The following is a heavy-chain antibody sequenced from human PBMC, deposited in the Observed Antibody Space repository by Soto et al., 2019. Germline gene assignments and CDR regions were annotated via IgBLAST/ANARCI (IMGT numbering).Heavy chain of an antibody. J-gene: IGHJ3*02. CDR3: AGNSGWYDGFDM. CDR2: TTDGNGNA. V-gene: IGHV1-3*01. Sequence: VNVSCKASGDTNTSYAMHWLRQAPGQRLEWMVSTTDGNGNAKYSQQFPRRVTINKGTPVSTDYLELSSLRFEDMAVYCCAGNSGWYDGFDMSGQGTIVT. D-gene: IGHD6-19*01. CDR1: GDTNTSYA.